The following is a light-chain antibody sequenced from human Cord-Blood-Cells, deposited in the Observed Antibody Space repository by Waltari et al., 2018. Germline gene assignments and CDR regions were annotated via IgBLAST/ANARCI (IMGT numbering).Light chain of an antibody. Sequence: EIVMTQSPATLSVSPGERATRSCKASQSDSTHLAWYQQKPGQAPRLLIDGASTRATGIPARFSGSGSGKEFTRTISSLQSEDLAVYYCQEYNNWPPRTFGGGTKVEIK. V-gene: IGKV3-15*01. CDR2: GAS. CDR1: QSDSTH. J-gene: IGKJ4*01. CDR3: QEYNNWPPRT.